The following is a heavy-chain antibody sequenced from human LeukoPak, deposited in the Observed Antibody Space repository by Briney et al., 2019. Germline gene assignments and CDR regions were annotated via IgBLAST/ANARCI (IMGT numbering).Heavy chain of an antibody. Sequence: PSETLSLTRSVSGGSINNYYWIWIRQPPGKGLEWIGYIYYTGSTNYNPSLKSRVTVSVDTPKNQFSLKLRSVTAADTAVYYCARIGRVGGYYFDHWGQGTLVTVSS. V-gene: IGHV4-59*01. CDR3: ARIGRVGGYYFDH. J-gene: IGHJ4*02. D-gene: IGHD3-16*01. CDR1: GGSINNYY. CDR2: IYYTGST.